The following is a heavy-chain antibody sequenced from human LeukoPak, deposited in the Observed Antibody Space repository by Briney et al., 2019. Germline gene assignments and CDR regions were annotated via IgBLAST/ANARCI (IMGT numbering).Heavy chain of an antibody. CDR3: ARELNYDSSGYYFDY. J-gene: IGHJ4*02. Sequence: ASVKVSCKASGYAFTVYFMHWVRQAPGQGLEWMGWINPNSGGTNYAQKFQGRVTMTRDTSISTAYMELSRLRSDDTAVYYCARELNYDSSGYYFDYWGQGTLVTVSS. D-gene: IGHD3-22*01. CDR1: GYAFTVYF. V-gene: IGHV1-2*02. CDR2: INPNSGGT.